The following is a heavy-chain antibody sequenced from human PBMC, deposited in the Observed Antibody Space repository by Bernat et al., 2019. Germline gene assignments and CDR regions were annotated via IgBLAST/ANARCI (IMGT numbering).Heavy chain of an antibody. J-gene: IGHJ5*02. Sequence: EVQLVESGGALVQPGRSLRLSCTVSGFSLADNAISWVRQAPGKGLEWVGLIEGKGFGVTTQYAAPVKGRFTISTDESKSIAHLQLSSLKTEDTAVYYCTGHGGNSSPWGQGTRVTVSS. CDR3: TGHGGNSSP. V-gene: IGHV3-49*04. CDR1: GFSLADNA. D-gene: IGHD6-13*01. CDR2: IEGKGFGVTT.